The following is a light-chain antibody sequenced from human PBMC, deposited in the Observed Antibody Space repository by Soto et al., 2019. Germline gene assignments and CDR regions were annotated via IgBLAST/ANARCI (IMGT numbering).Light chain of an antibody. J-gene: IGKJ1*01. CDR2: GAY. V-gene: IGKV3-20*01. CDR1: QSVSSSY. CDR3: QQYGSSPPTWT. Sequence: EIVLTQSPGTLSLSPGERATLSCRASQSVSSSYLAWYQQKPGQAPRLLIYGAYSRATGIPDRFSGSGFGTDFTLTISRLGPEDFAVYYCQQYGSSPPTWTFGQGTKVDIK.